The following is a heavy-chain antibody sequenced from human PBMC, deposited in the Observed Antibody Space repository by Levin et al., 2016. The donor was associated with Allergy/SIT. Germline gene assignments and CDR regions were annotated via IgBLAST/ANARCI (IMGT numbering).Heavy chain of an antibody. V-gene: IGHV3-9*01. CDR3: AKDTRSQLEGLSGVDV. J-gene: IGHJ6*02. CDR2: ISWNSGSL. CDR1: GFTFDGYA. Sequence: SLKISCAASGFTFDGYAMHWVRQGPGKGLEWVSGISWNSGSLGYADSVKGRFTISRDNAKKSLYLQMNSLRAEDTALYYCAKDTRSQLEGLSGVDVWGQGTTVTVSS. D-gene: IGHD6-13*01.